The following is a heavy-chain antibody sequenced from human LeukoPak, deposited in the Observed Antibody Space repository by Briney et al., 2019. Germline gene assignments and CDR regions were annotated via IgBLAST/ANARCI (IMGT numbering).Heavy chain of an antibody. CDR3: AKDQRQLDVGQLGILVT. J-gene: IGHJ5*02. CDR2: ISGNGGNT. Sequence: GGSLRLSCTASGFIFSNYAMSWVRQAPGKGLEWISTISGNGGNTYYADSLKGRFTISRDNSKSILYLQINTLRAEDTAIYYCAKDQRQLDVGQLGILVTWGQGTLVTVSS. V-gene: IGHV3-23*01. CDR1: GFIFSNYA. D-gene: IGHD1-26*01.